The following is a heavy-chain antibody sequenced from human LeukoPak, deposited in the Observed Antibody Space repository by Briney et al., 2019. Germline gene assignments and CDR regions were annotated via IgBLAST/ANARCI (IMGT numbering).Heavy chain of an antibody. V-gene: IGHV3-7*01. CDR2: IKQDGSEK. CDR1: GFTFSRYW. Sequence: GGSLRLSCAASGFTFSRYWMSWVRQAPGKGLEWVANIKQDGSEKYYVDSVKGRFTISRDNAKNSLYLEMNSLRAEDTAVYYCARVELYSYGRGAFDYWGQGTLVTVSS. CDR3: ARVELYSYGRGAFDY. D-gene: IGHD5-18*01. J-gene: IGHJ4*02.